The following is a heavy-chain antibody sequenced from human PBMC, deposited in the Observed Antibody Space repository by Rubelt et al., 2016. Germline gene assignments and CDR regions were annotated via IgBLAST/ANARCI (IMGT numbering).Heavy chain of an antibody. V-gene: IGHV4-39*07. D-gene: IGHD4-23*01. CDR2: IYYSGST. Sequence: QLQLQESGPGLVKPSETLSLTCTVSGGSISTSSYYWGWIRQPPGKGLEWIGSIYYSGSTYYNPSLKSLVTISVDTAKNQFSLKLSSVTAADTAVYYCAREEYGGMLFDYWGQGTLVTVSS. CDR1: GGSISTSSYY. CDR3: AREEYGGMLFDY. J-gene: IGHJ4*02.